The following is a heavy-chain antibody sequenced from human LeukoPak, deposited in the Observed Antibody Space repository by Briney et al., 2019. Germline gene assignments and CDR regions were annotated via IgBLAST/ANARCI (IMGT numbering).Heavy chain of an antibody. CDR1: GFTFSSYS. J-gene: IGHJ4*02. D-gene: IGHD3-22*01. V-gene: IGHV3-21*01. CDR3: ANTPYDRSGRGSLHYFDN. Sequence: GGSLRLSCAASGFTFSSYSMNWVRQAPGKGLEWVSSISSSSSYIYYADSMKGRFTISRDNAKNSLYLQMNSLRAEDTAVYYCANTPYDRSGRGSLHYFDNWGQGTLVTVSS. CDR2: ISSSSSYI.